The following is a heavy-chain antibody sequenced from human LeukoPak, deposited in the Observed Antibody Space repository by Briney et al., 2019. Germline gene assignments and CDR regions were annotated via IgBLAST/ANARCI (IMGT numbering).Heavy chain of an antibody. CDR3: AKDCSRVGYCSGGSPDY. J-gene: IGHJ4*02. CDR2: ISGGST. V-gene: IGHV3-38-3*01. CDR1: GFTVSSNE. Sequence: PGGSLRLSCAASGFTVSSNEMSWVRQAPGKGLEWVSSISGGSTYYADSRKGRFTISRDNSKNTLHLQMNSLRAEDTAVYYCAKDCSRVGYCSGGSPDYWGQGTLVTVSS. D-gene: IGHD2-15*01.